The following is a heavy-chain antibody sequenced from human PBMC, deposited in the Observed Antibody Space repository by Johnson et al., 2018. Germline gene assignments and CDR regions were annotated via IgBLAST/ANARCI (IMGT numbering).Heavy chain of an antibody. Sequence: VQLVESGGGVVQPGRSLRLSCAASGFTFSSYGMHWVRQAPGKGLEWVAVISYDGSNKYYADSVKGRFTISRDNSKNTLYLQMNSLRAEDTAVYYFARDLWFGESAGYMDVWGKGTTVTGSS. J-gene: IGHJ6*03. CDR2: ISYDGSNK. V-gene: IGHV3-30*03. CDR1: GFTFSSYG. CDR3: ARDLWFGESAGYMDV. D-gene: IGHD3-10*01.